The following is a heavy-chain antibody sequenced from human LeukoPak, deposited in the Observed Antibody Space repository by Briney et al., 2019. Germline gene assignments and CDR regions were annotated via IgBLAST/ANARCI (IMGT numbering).Heavy chain of an antibody. Sequence: GGSLRLSCAASGFTFNDYYMSWIRQAPGKGLEWLSYINIGGTNTHYADSVKGRSTISRDNAKKSLYLEMNNLRAEDTAVYYCATDGAGFDTWGQGVLVTVSS. CDR1: GFTFNDYY. CDR3: ATDGAGFDT. CDR2: INIGGTNT. V-gene: IGHV3-11*01. J-gene: IGHJ5*02.